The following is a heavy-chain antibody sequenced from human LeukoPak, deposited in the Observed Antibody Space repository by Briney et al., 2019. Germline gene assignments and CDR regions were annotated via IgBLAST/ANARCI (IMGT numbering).Heavy chain of an antibody. J-gene: IGHJ5*02. Sequence: SVKVSCKASGDTFGNYAINWMRQAPGQGLEWMGRIIPIFPVTNYAQKFQGRVTITADKATSTAYLELSSLRSEDTAVYYCASDPKVVAVPDGRNDRNDPWGQGTLVIVSA. CDR3: ASDPKVVAVPDGRNDRNDP. D-gene: IGHD1-1*01. CDR1: GDTFGNYA. V-gene: IGHV1-69*04. CDR2: IIPIFPVT.